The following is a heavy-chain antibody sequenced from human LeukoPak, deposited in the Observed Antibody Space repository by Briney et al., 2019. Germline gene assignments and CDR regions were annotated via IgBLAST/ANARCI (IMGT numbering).Heavy chain of an antibody. CDR3: ARRYSSGWDFDY. V-gene: IGHV3-48*03. CDR1: GFTFSSYE. Sequence: GGSLGLSCAASGFTFSSYEMNWVRQAPGKGLEWVSYISSSGSTIYYADSVKGRFTISRDNAKNSLYLQMNSLRAEDTAVYYCARRYSSGWDFDYWGQGTLVTVSS. D-gene: IGHD6-19*01. CDR2: ISSSGSTI. J-gene: IGHJ4*02.